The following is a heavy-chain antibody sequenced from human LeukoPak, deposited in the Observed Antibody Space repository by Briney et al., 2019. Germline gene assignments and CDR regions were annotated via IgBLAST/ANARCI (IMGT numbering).Heavy chain of an antibody. Sequence: GASVKVSCKASGYNFRSYGISWVRQAPGHGLEWMGWISAYNGNTNYLQKFQGRVTMTTDTSTGTAYLELRSLRSDDTAVYYCARGNYFHHWCQGTLVTVSS. CDR2: ISAYNGNT. CDR3: ARGNYFHH. CDR1: GYNFRSYG. V-gene: IGHV1-18*01. J-gene: IGHJ1*01.